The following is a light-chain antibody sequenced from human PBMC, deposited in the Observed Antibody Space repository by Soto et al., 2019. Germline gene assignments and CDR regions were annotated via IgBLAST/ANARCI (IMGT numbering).Light chain of an antibody. J-gene: IGLJ1*01. CDR2: DVN. CDR1: SSDVGGYDY. Sequence: SVLPHPASMSGSPGQSITLSCPGTSSDVGGYDYVSCYQQHPGKAPKVMIYDVNTRPSGVSNRFTGSKSANTASLTISGLQAEDEADYYCTSYTRSSTFYVFGTGTKVTVL. CDR3: TSYTRSSTFYV. V-gene: IGLV2-14*03.